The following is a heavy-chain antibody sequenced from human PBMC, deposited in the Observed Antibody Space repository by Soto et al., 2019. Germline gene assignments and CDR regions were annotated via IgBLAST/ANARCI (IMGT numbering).Heavy chain of an antibody. CDR2: INHSGST. Sequence: SDTLSLTCAVYGGSFSGYYWSWIRQPPGKGLEWIGEINHSGSTNYNPSLKSRVTISVDTSKNQFSLKLSSVTAADTAVYYCARRRRSRTSNFDYWGQGTLVTVSS. V-gene: IGHV4-34*01. J-gene: IGHJ4*02. CDR3: ARRRRSRTSNFDY. D-gene: IGHD2-8*01. CDR1: GGSFSGYY.